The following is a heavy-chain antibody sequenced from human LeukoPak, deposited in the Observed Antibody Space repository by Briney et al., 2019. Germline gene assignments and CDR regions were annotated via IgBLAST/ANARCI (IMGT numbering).Heavy chain of an antibody. CDR2: IRSKANNYAT. Sequence: GGSLRLSCAASGFTFSGSALHWVRQASGKGLEWVGRIRSKANNYATTYAASVKDRFTISRDDSKNTAYLQMHSLKTEDTAVYYCTRLGYNYDTSGNYWGQGTLVTVSS. V-gene: IGHV3-73*01. CDR1: GFTFSGSA. J-gene: IGHJ4*02. CDR3: TRLGYNYDTSGNY. D-gene: IGHD3-22*01.